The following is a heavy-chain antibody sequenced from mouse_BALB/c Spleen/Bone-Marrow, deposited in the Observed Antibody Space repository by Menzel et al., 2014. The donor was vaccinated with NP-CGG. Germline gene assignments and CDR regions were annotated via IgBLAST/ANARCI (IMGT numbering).Heavy chain of an antibody. D-gene: IGHD2-10*02. CDR1: GYTFTNYW. CDR2: IYPGGGYT. CDR3: AREEYGNYDRFIYY. Sequence: QVQLKQSGAELVRPGTSVKISCKASGYTFTNYWLSWVKQRPGHGLEWIGDIYPGGGYTNFNERFKGKATLTADTSSSTAYMQLSSLTSEDSAVYFCAREEYGNYDRFIYYWGQGTTLTVSS. J-gene: IGHJ2*01. V-gene: IGHV1-63*02.